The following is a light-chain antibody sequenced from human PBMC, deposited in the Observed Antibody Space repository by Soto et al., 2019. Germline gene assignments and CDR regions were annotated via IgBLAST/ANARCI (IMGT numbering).Light chain of an antibody. J-gene: IGLJ2*01. CDR2: RNN. CDR3: TVWDDSLRGRL. CDR1: SSSIESNY. Sequence: QLVLTQPPSASGTPGQRVTISCSGTSSSIESNYVDWYQQLPGTAPRLLIYRNNQRPSGVPDRFSGSKSGTSASLAISALRSEDEADYYCTVWDDSLRGRLFGGGTKLTVL. V-gene: IGLV1-47*01.